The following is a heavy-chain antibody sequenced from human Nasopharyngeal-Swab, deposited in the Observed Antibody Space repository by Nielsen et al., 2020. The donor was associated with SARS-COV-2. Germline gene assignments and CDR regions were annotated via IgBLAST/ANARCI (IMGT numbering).Heavy chain of an antibody. D-gene: IGHD2-15*01. J-gene: IGHJ3*02. CDR2: ISGSGGST. Sequence: GESLKISRAASGFTFSSYAMSWVRQAPGKGLEWVSAISGSGGSTYYADSVKGRFTISRDNSKNTLYLQMNSLRAEDTAVYYCAKAYFPKLLRDAFDIWGQGTMVTVSS. V-gene: IGHV3-23*01. CDR1: GFTFSSYA. CDR3: AKAYFPKLLRDAFDI.